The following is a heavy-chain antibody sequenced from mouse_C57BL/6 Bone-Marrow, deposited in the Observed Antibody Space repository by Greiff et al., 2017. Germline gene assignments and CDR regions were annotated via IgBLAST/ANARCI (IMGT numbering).Heavy chain of an antibody. CDR1: GYTFTDYY. CDR2: INPNNGGT. D-gene: IGHD1-1*01. J-gene: IGHJ2*01. CDR3: ARLPTTVVAPFDY. V-gene: IGHV1-26*01. Sequence: EVQLQQSGPELVKPGASVKISCKASGYTFTDYYMNWVKQSHGKSLEWIGDINPNNGGTSYNQKFKGKATLTVDKSSSTAYMELRSLTSEDSAVYCCARLPTTVVAPFDYWGQGTTLTVSS.